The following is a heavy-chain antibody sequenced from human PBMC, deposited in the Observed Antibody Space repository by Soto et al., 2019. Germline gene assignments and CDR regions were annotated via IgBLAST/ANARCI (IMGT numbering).Heavy chain of an antibody. CDR2: VRSETYGGST. D-gene: IGHD6-13*01. Sequence: SLRLSCSASGFVFGDYAVTWVRQAPGKGLEWVGVVRSETYGGSTEYAASVKGRFRISRDDSESIAYLQMTNLKTEDTAVYYCNRGRGNSGWYADYWGKGIRVTVSS. V-gene: IGHV3-49*04. CDR1: GFVFGDYA. J-gene: IGHJ4*02. CDR3: NRGRGNSGWYADY.